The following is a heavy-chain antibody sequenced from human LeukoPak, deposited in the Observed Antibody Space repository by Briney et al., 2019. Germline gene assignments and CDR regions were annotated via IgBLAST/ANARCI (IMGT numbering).Heavy chain of an antibody. V-gene: IGHV1-3*01. D-gene: IGHD2-2*01. CDR3: AREGWDTVVVPAAMDWYIDL. J-gene: IGHJ2*01. Sequence: ASVKVSCRASEYTFTSYTMHWVRQAPGQRLEWMGWINAGHGTTKYSQNFQGRVTITRDTSASTVYMELSSLKSEDTAVYYCAREGWDTVVVPAAMDWYIDLWGRGTLVTVSS. CDR2: INAGHGTT. CDR1: EYTFTSYT.